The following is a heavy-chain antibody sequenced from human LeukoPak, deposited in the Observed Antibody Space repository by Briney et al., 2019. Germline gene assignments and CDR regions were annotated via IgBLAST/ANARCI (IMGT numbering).Heavy chain of an antibody. V-gene: IGHV3-21*01. Sequence: GGSLRLSCAASGFTFSSYSMNWVRQAPGKGLEWVSSISSSSSYIFYADSMRGRFTISRDNAKNSLYLQMNSLRAEDTAVYYCARHRTESGYDYGGIDYWGQGTLVTVSS. D-gene: IGHD5-12*01. CDR1: GFTFSSYS. J-gene: IGHJ4*02. CDR2: ISSSSSYI. CDR3: ARHRTESGYDYGGIDY.